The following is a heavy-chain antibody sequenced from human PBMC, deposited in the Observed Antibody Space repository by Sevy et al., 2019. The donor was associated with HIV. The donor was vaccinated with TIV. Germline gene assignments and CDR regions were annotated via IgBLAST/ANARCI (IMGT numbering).Heavy chain of an antibody. D-gene: IGHD3-22*01. CDR3: AKGGSNYYDSSGYHDY. Sequence: SLKISCAASGFTFDDYAMHWVRQAPGKGLEWVSGISWNSGSIGYADSVKGRFTISRDNAKNSLYLQMNSLRAEDTALYYCAKGGSNYYDSSGYHDYWGQGTLVTVSS. V-gene: IGHV3-9*01. CDR2: ISWNSGSI. J-gene: IGHJ4*02. CDR1: GFTFDDYA.